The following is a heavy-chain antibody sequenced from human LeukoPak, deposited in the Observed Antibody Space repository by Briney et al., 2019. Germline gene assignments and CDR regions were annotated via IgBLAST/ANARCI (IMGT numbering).Heavy chain of an antibody. CDR2: IYHTGST. V-gene: IGHV4-59*01. Sequence: NPSETLSLTCTVSGGSISNYYWSWIRQPPGKGLEWIGYIYHTGSTSYNPSLKSRVIMSVETSQNQFSLKVHSVTAADTAVYYCAREDSGYDYSPFYYWGQGILVTVSS. CDR3: AREDSGYDYSPFYY. CDR1: GGSISNYY. J-gene: IGHJ4*02. D-gene: IGHD5-12*01.